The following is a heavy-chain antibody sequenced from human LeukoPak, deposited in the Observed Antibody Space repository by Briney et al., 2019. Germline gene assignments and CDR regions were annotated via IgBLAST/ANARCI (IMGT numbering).Heavy chain of an antibody. J-gene: IGHJ5*02. V-gene: IGHV3-30*02. CDR2: IRYDGNNE. D-gene: IGHD6-19*01. CDR1: GFTFSIYG. Sequence: GGSLRLSCAASGFTFSIYGMHWVRQAPGKGLEWVAMIRYDGNNEKYAESARGRVTISRDNSKNTLYLQMNSLRAEDAAVYYCAKGDSSGWYESNWFDPWGQGTLVTVSS. CDR3: AKGDSSGWYESNWFDP.